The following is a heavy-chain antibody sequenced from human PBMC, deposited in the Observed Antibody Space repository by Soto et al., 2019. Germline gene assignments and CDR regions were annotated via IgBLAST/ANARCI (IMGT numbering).Heavy chain of an antibody. V-gene: IGHV3-48*02. D-gene: IGHD3-22*01. CDR2: ISRGSSSM. CDR3: ARADYDTSGYYFDY. J-gene: IGHJ4*02. Sequence: GGSLRLSCAASVFTFSSYGMNWVRQAPGKGLEWVSYISRGSSSMYYADSVRGRFTISRDNAYNSLYLQMNSLRDEDTAVYYCARADYDTSGYYFDYWGQGALVTVSS. CDR1: VFTFSSYG.